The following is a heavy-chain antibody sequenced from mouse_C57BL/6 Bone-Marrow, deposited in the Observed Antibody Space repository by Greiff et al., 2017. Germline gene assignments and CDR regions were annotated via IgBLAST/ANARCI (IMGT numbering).Heavy chain of an antibody. D-gene: IGHD2-3*01. J-gene: IGHJ2*01. CDR2: IDPSDSYT. CDR3: AREGYDEYFDY. CDR1: GYTFTSYW. V-gene: IGHV1-59*01. Sequence: QVQLQQPGAELVRPGTSVKLSCKASGYTFTSYWMHWVKQRPGQGLEWIGVIDPSDSYTNYNQKFKGKATLTVDTSSSTAYMQLSSLTSEDSAVYYCAREGYDEYFDYGGQGTTLTVSS.